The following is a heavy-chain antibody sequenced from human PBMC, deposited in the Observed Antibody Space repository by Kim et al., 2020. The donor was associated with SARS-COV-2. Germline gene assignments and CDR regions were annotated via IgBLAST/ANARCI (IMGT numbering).Heavy chain of an antibody. Sequence: GGSLRLSCAASGFTVSSNYMSWVRQAPGKGLEWVSVIYVAGDTYYADSVKGRFTISRDNSRNTLYLQMNSLRAEDTAVYYCTTEGPNWGSGGFEIWGQWTKVIVSS. CDR3: TTEGPNWGSGGFEI. J-gene: IGHJ3*02. D-gene: IGHD7-27*01. CDR2: IYVAGDT. V-gene: IGHV3-53*01. CDR1: GFTVSSNY.